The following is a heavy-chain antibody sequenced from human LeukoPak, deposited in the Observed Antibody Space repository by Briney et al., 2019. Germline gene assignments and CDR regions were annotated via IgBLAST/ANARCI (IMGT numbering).Heavy chain of an antibody. CDR3: VLSWSSTSPDSDHYYGMDV. D-gene: IGHD2-2*01. CDR1: GFIFSSYA. V-gene: IGHV3-64D*06. CDR2: ISSNGGSI. Sequence: GGSLRLSCSASGFIFSSYAMHWVRQAPGKGLEYVSAISSNGGSIYYADSVKGRFTISRDNSKNTLYLQMSSLRAEDTAVYYCVLSWSSTSPDSDHYYGMDVWGKGTTVTVSS. J-gene: IGHJ6*04.